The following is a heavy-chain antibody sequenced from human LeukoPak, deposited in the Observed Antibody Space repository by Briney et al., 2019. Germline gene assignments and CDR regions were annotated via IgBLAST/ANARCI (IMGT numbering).Heavy chain of an antibody. V-gene: IGHV3-73*01. CDR2: IRSKANSYAT. Sequence: RSGGSLRLSCAASGFTFSGSAMHWVRQASGTGLEWVGRIRSKANSYATAYAASVKGRFTISRDDSRNTAYLQMNSLKTEDTAVYYCTRRGEKKYYYYGMDVWGQGTTVTVSS. J-gene: IGHJ6*02. CDR3: TRRGEKKYYYYGMDV. CDR1: GFTFSGSA. D-gene: IGHD3-10*01.